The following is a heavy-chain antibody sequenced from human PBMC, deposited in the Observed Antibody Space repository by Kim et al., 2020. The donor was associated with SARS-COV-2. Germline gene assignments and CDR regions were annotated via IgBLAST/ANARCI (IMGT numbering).Heavy chain of an antibody. D-gene: IGHD5-12*01. J-gene: IGHJ6*02. CDR3: TRVVERGYIVATIWVPYYYYGMDV. V-gene: IGHV3-49*03. CDR2: IRSKAYGGTT. Sequence: GGSLRLSCTASGFTFGDYAMSWFRQAPGKGLEWVGFIRSKAYGGTTEYAASVKGRFTISRDDSKSIAYLQMNSLKTEDTAVYYCTRVVERGYIVATIWVPYYYYGMDVWGQGTTVTVSS. CDR1: GFTFGDYA.